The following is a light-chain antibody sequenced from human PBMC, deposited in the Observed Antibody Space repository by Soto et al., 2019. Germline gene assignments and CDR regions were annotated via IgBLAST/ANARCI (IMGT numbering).Light chain of an antibody. J-gene: IGLJ2*01. V-gene: IGLV2-14*01. CDR2: DVS. Sequence: QSVLTQPASVSGSPGQSITISCTGTSSDVGCYNYVSWYQQHPGKAPKLMIYDVSNRPSGVSNRFSGSKSGNTASLTISGLQAEDEADYYCSSYTSSSTVVFAGGTKLTVL. CDR3: SSYTSSSTVV. CDR1: SSDVGCYNY.